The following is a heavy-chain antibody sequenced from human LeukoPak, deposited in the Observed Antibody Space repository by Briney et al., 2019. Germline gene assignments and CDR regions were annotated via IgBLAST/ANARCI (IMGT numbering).Heavy chain of an antibody. CDR2: IYHNGNT. Sequence: SETLSLTCAVSGYSISSGYYWGWIRQPPRKGLEWIGSIYHNGNTYYNPSLKSRVTISVDTSKNQFSLKLSSVTAADTAVYYCARVAGMTTVDYWGQGTLVTVSS. D-gene: IGHD4-11*01. CDR1: GYSISSGYY. J-gene: IGHJ4*02. CDR3: ARVAGMTTVDY. V-gene: IGHV4-38-2*01.